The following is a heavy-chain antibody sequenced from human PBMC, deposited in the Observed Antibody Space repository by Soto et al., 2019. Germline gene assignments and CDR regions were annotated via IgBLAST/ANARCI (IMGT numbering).Heavy chain of an antibody. CDR1: GFTFSGSA. D-gene: IGHD6-13*01. CDR2: IRSKANSYAT. Sequence: GGSLRLSCAASGFTFSGSAMHWVRQASGKGLEWVGRIRSKANSYATEYAASVKGRFTISRDDSKNTAYLQMNSLKTEDTAVYYCTSFCSSCFFDYWGQGTLVTVSS. V-gene: IGHV3-73*01. CDR3: TSFCSSCFFDY. J-gene: IGHJ4*02.